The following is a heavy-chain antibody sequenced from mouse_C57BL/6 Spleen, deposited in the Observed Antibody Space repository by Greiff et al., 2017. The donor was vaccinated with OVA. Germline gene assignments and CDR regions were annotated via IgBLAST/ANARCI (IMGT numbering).Heavy chain of an antibody. J-gene: IGHJ3*01. CDR3: TRGSYYGSSYGFAY. D-gene: IGHD1-1*01. CDR1: GYTFTDYE. V-gene: IGHV1-15*01. Sequence: VQLQQSGAELVRPGASVTLSCRASGYTFTDYEMHWVKQTPVHGLEWIGAIDPETGGTAYNQKFKGKAILTADKSSSTAYMELRSLTSEDSAVYYCTRGSYYGSSYGFAYWGQGTLVTVSA. CDR2: IDPETGGT.